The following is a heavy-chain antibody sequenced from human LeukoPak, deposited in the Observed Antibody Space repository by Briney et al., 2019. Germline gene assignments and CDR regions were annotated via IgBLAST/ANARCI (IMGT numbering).Heavy chain of an antibody. CDR3: AKXTXELHKPSAGXDY. CDR1: GFTFSSYA. V-gene: IGHV3-23*01. Sequence: GGSLRLSCAASGFTFSSYAMSWVRQAPGKGLEWVSAISGSGGSTYYADSVKGRFTISRDNSKNTLYLQMNSLRAEDTAVYHCAKXTXELHKPSAGXDYWGQGTLVTVSS. D-gene: IGHD1-7*01. J-gene: IGHJ4*02. CDR2: ISGSGGST.